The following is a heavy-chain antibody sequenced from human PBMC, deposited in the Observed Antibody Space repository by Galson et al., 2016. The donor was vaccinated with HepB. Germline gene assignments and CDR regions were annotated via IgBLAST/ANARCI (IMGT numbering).Heavy chain of an antibody. CDR3: ARSLTGSYDFWGAIYNYYAMDV. V-gene: IGHV5-51*01. D-gene: IGHD3-3*01. J-gene: IGHJ6*02. CDR2: IHPGAYDI. Sequence: QSGAEVKKPGESLKISCRGSGYTFDSYWIGWVRQMPGTGLEWMAIIHPGAYDIRYSPSFQGQVTISADKSISTAYLQWSSLTASDTAIYYCARSLTGSYDFWGAIYNYYAMDVWGQGTTVTVS. CDR1: GYTFDSYW.